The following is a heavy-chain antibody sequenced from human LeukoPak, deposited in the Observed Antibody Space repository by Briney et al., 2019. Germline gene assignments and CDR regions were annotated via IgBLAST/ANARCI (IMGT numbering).Heavy chain of an antibody. D-gene: IGHD2-15*01. J-gene: IGHJ4*02. CDR1: GVSISGAF. Sequence: SETLSLTCSVSGVSISGAFWSWIRQTPDEQLEHIAYLSSGGGAPYNPSLRGRVIISRDTSKDQVSLNLTSVTAADTAVYFCARDRHAGSCSGSRCYPYYFDSWGQGTLVTVSS. CDR3: ARDRHAGSCSGSRCYPYYFDS. CDR2: LSSGGGA. V-gene: IGHV4-59*01.